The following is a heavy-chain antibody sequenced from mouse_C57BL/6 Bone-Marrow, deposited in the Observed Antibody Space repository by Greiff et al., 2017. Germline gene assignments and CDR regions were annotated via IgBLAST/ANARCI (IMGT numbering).Heavy chain of an antibody. CDR2: INPNNGGT. J-gene: IGHJ2*01. D-gene: IGHD1-1*01. CDR1: GYTFTDYY. CDR3: ARRTTVSSGGYYFDY. V-gene: IGHV1-26*01. Sequence: EVQLQQSGPELVKPGASVKISCKASGYTFTDYYMNWVKQSHGKSLEWIGDINPNNGGTSYNQKFKGKATLTVDKSSSTAYMELRSLTSEDSAVYYCARRTTVSSGGYYFDYWGQGTTLTVSS.